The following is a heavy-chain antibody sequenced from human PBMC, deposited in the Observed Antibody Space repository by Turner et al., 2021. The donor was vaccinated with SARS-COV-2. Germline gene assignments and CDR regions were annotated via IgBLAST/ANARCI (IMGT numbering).Heavy chain of an antibody. Sequence: VQLVESGGGLIQHRGSLRLSCAASGVTVSSNYMSWVRQAPGKGLEWVSVIYSGGSTFYSDSVKGRFTISRDNSKNTLYLQMNSLRAEDTAVYYCARGGHYYYGLDVWGQGTTVTVSS. D-gene: IGHD3-10*01. V-gene: IGHV3-53*01. J-gene: IGHJ6*02. CDR1: GVTVSSNY. CDR3: ARGGHYYYGLDV. CDR2: IYSGGST.